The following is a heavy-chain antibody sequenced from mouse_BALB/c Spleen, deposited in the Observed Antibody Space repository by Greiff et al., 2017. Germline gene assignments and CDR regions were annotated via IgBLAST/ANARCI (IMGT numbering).Heavy chain of an antibody. J-gene: IGHJ3*01. CDR2: INPSNGGT. Sequence: VQLQQSGAELVKPGASVKLSCKASGYTFTSYYMYWVKQRPGQGLEWIGGINPSNGGTNFNEKFKSKATLTVDKSSSTAYMQLSSLTSEDSAVYYCTRGGQLGLPPWFAYWGQRTLVTVSA. V-gene: IGHV1S81*02. CDR1: GYTFTSYY. D-gene: IGHD3-1*01. CDR3: TRGGQLGLPPWFAY.